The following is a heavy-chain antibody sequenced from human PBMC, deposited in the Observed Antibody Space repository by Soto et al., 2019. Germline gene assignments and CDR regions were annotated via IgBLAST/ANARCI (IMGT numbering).Heavy chain of an antibody. V-gene: IGHV4-59*01. J-gene: IGHJ4*02. D-gene: IGHD6-19*01. CDR1: GGSISSYY. Sequence: SETLSLTCTVSGGSISSYYWSWIRQPPGKGLEWIGYIYYSGSTNYNPSLKSRVTISVDTSKNQFSLKLSSVTAADTAVYYCARTAVAVNKGPIFDYWGQGTLVTVSS. CDR2: IYYSGST. CDR3: ARTAVAVNKGPIFDY.